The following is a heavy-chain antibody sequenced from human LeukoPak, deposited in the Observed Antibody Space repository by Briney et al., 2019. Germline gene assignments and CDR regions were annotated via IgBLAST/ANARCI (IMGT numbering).Heavy chain of an antibody. CDR2: IYYSGST. J-gene: IGHJ4*02. CDR1: GVSVSSGSYY. D-gene: IGHD1-26*01. CDR3: ARDSSGSYGY. V-gene: IGHV4-61*01. Sequence: PSETLSLTCTVSGVSVSSGSYYWSWIRQPPGKGLEWIGYIYYSGSTNYNPSLKSRVTISVDTSKNQFSLKLSSVTAADTAVYYCARDSSGSYGYWGQGTLVTVSS.